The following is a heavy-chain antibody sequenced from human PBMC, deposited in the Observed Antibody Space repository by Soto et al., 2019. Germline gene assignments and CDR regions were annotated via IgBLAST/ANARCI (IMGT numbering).Heavy chain of an antibody. D-gene: IGHD4-17*01. CDR3: AHAGDYDLLSFDH. CDR2: IYWDDDQ. CDR1: GFSLTTTSMG. V-gene: IGHV2-5*02. J-gene: IGHJ4*02. Sequence: QITLKESGPPLVIPAQTLTLTCAFSGFSLTTTSMGVAWIRQPPGKALEWLALIYWDDDQRYSPSLKDRLTISKDTSRSRVVLTISNMNPEYTGTYFCAHAGDYDLLSFDHWGPGTLVTVSS.